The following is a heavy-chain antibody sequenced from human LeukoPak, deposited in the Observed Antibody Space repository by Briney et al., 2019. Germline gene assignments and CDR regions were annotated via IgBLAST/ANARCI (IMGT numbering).Heavy chain of an antibody. V-gene: IGHV3-9*01. Sequence: GGSLRLSCAASGFTFDDYAMHWVRQAPGKGLEWVSGISWNSGSIGYADSVKGRFTISRDNAKNSLYLQMNSLRAEDTAVYYCARDSSSWTFFDYWGQGTLVTVSS. CDR2: ISWNSGSI. D-gene: IGHD6-13*01. CDR3: ARDSSSWTFFDY. J-gene: IGHJ4*02. CDR1: GFTFDDYA.